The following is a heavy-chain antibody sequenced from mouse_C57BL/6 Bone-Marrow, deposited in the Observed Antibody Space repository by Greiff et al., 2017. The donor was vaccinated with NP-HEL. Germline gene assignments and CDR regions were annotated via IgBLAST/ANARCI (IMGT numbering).Heavy chain of an antibody. CDR1: GFTFSSYT. J-gene: IGHJ2*01. Sequence: EVKLVESGGGLVKPGGSLKLSCAASGFTFSSYTMSWVRQTPEKRLEWVATISGGGGNTYYPDSVKGRFTISRDNAKNTLYLQMSSLRSEDTALYYCARHKTVVATYYFDYWGQGTTLTVSS. V-gene: IGHV5-9*01. CDR2: ISGGGGNT. D-gene: IGHD1-1*01. CDR3: ARHKTVVATYYFDY.